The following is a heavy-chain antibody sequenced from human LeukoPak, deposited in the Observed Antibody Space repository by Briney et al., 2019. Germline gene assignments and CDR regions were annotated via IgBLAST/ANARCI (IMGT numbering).Heavy chain of an antibody. CDR2: IYYSGST. V-gene: IGHV4-59*01. D-gene: IGHD4-17*01. CDR1: GGSIRSYF. CDR3: TRGAAMTTVTT. J-gene: IGHJ4*02. Sequence: SETLSLTCTVSGGSIRSYFWSWIRQPPGKGLEWIGYIYYSGSTNYNPSLKSRVTISVDTSKNHFSLKLSSVTAADTAVYYCTRGAAMTTVTTWGQGTLVTVSS.